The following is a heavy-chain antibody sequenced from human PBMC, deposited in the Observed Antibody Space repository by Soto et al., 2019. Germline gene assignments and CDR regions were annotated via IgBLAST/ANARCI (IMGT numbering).Heavy chain of an antibody. CDR3: AKIDFWSDYYGPYYYYGMDV. CDR2: ISYDGSNK. V-gene: IGHV3-30*18. Sequence: GGSLRLSCAASGFIFSSYAIHWVRQAPGKGLEWVAVISYDGSNKYYADSVKGRFTISRANSKNTLYRQMNSLRAEDTALYYCAKIDFWSDYYGPYYYYGMDVWGQGTTVTVSS. CDR1: GFIFSSYA. J-gene: IGHJ6*02. D-gene: IGHD3-3*01.